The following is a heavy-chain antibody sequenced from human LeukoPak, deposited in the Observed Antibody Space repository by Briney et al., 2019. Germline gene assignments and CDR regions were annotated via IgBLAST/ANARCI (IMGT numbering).Heavy chain of an antibody. CDR2: TSSGGSA. J-gene: IGHJ4*02. D-gene: IGHD4-17*01. CDR3: ARQGGGDFVDS. V-gene: IGHV4-39*01. Sequence: SETLSLTCFVSNGSITSTSYYWAWIRQSPGKGLEWIGTTSSGGSAYYRTSLKSRVTISVDTSKTQLSLRLTSVTAADTAVYYCARQGGGDFVDSWGQGTLVSVS. CDR1: NGSITSTSYY.